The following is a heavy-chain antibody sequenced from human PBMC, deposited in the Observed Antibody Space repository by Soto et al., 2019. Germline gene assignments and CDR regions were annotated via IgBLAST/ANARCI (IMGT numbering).Heavy chain of an antibody. Sequence: ASVKVSCKTSGPTLTGYFVHWVRQAPGQGLEWMGWINPYGGTTYAQNFQGRVTMTRDTSIDRAFMELMTLRSDDTAVYYCAREFQRGLDYWGQGTLVTVSS. CDR1: GPTLTGYF. D-gene: IGHD3-10*01. V-gene: IGHV1-2*02. CDR3: AREFQRGLDY. J-gene: IGHJ4*02. CDR2: INPYGGT.